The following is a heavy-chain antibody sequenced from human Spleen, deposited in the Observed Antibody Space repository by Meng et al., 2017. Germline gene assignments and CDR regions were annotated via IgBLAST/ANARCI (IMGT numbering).Heavy chain of an antibody. CDR1: GFSLSTSGVA. V-gene: IGHV2-5*01. CDR3: AHSLQAVGSYHHLDH. CDR2: IFWNDDK. D-gene: IGHD1-26*01. Sequence: QITLKESGPTLVKPTQTLTLTCTFSGFSLSTSGVAVGWIRQPPGKTLEWLALIFWNDDKWYSPYLKTRVTITKDTSKNQVLLTMTNMYPEDTATYYCAHSLQAVGSYHHLDHWGQGTLVTVSS. J-gene: IGHJ4*02.